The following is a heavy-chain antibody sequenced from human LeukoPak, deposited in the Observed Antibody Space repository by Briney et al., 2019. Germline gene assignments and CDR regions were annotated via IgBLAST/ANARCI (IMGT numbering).Heavy chain of an antibody. V-gene: IGHV4-39*01. CDR2: IYYSGST. J-gene: IGHJ4*02. CDR1: GGSISSSSYY. D-gene: IGHD6-13*01. CDR3: AAPRGYSSSWYGSFDY. Sequence: PSETLSLTCTVSGGSISSSSYYWGWIRQPPGKGLEWIGSIYYSGSTYYNPSLKSRVTISVDTSKNQFSLKLSSVTAADTAVYYCAAPRGYSSSWYGSFDYWGQGTLVTVSS.